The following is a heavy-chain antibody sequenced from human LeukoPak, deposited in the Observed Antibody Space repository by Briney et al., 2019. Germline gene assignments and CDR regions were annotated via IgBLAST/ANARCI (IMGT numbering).Heavy chain of an antibody. CDR2: ISGSGGST. V-gene: IGHV3-23*01. J-gene: IGHJ4*02. CDR1: GFTFSSYG. Sequence: PGGTLRLSCAASGFTFSSYGMSWVRQAPGKGLEWDSAISGSGGSTYYADSVKGRFTISRDNSKNTLYLQMSSLRAEDTAVYYCAKAPDYYGSGSYEDYWGQGTLVTVSS. D-gene: IGHD3-10*01. CDR3: AKAPDYYGSGSYEDY.